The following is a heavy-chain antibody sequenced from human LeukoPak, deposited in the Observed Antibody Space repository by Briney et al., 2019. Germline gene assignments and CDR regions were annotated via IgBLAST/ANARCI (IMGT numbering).Heavy chain of an antibody. V-gene: IGHV5-10-1*01. CDR2: IDSCGSYN. Sequence: GVSLEISCEGSGYIFTSLWRRWARQVPGKGREWVGRIDSCGSYNNYSPSFQGPVTISADKSISTAYLQWSSLKASDTAMYYCARTVGATVWFDPWGQGTLVTVSS. CDR3: ARTVGATVWFDP. J-gene: IGHJ5*02. CDR1: GYIFTSLW. D-gene: IGHD1-26*01.